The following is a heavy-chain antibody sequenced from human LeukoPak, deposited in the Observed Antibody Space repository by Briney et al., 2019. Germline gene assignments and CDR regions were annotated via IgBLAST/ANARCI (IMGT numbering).Heavy chain of an antibody. J-gene: IGHJ6*02. CDR2: IYFDDSET. V-gene: IGHV5-51*01. CDR3: ATSASEPYYFYYGLHV. D-gene: IGHD1-14*01. Sequence: GESLKISCRISEYIFSSYWVVWVGQMPGKGLEWMGVIYFDDSETKYSPSFYGLVTISADKSIDTAYLQWSSLKASDTATYYCATSASEPYYFYYGLHVWGLGTTVSV. CDR1: EYIFSSYW.